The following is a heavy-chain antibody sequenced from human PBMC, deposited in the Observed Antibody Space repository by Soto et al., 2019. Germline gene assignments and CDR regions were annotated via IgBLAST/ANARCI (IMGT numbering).Heavy chain of an antibody. J-gene: IGHJ4*02. D-gene: IGHD4-17*01. CDR1: GGSVSSGSYY. Sequence: QVQLQESGPGLVKPSETLSLTCTVSGGSVSSGSYYWSWIRQPPGKGLEWIGYIYYSGSTNYNPSLKSRGTISVDTSKNQFSLKLSSVTAADTAVYYCANYPTTVTSDYWGQGTLVTVSS. V-gene: IGHV4-61*01. CDR3: ANYPTTVTSDY. CDR2: IYYSGST.